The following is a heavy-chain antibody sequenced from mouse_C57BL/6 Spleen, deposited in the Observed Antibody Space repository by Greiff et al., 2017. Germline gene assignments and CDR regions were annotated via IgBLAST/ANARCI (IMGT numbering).Heavy chain of an antibody. CDR3: ARDYCYGSSYFYAMDY. CDR1: GYTFTSYW. V-gene: IGHV1-55*01. D-gene: IGHD1-1*01. Sequence: QVQLQQPGAELVKPGASVKMSCKASGYTFTSYWITWVKQRPGQGLEWIGDIYPGSGSTNYNEKFKSKATLTVDTSSSTAYMQLSSLTSEDSAVYYCARDYCYGSSYFYAMDYGGQGPSVTLSS. J-gene: IGHJ4*01. CDR2: IYPGSGST.